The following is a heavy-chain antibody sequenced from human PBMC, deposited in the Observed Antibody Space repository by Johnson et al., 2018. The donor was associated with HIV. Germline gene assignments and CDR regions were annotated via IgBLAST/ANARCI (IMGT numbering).Heavy chain of an antibody. D-gene: IGHD3-3*02. CDR3: AKASSNSNFDAFDI. V-gene: IGHV3-23*04. CDR2: ISGSGGST. CDR1: GFTFSSYW. Sequence: VQLVESGGGLVQPGGSLRLSCVGSGFTFSSYWMHWVRQGPGKGLEWVSAISGSGGSTYYADSVKGRFTISRDNSKNTLYLQMNSLRAEDTAVYYCAKASSNSNFDAFDIWGQGTMVTVSS. J-gene: IGHJ3*02.